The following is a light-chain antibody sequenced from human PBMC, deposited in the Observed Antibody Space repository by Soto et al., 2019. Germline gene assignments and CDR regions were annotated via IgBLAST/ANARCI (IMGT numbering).Light chain of an antibody. Sequence: EIVMTQSPATLSVSPGERATFSCRASQSVSSNLAWYQQKPGQAPRLLIYGASTRATGIPARFSGSGSGTEFTLTISSLQSEDFAIYCCQQYNNWPPLTFGGGTKVDIK. CDR3: QQYNNWPPLT. V-gene: IGKV3-15*01. J-gene: IGKJ4*01. CDR2: GAS. CDR1: QSVSSN.